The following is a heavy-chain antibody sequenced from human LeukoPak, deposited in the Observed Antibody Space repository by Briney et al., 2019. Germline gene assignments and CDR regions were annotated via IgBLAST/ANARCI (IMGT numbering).Heavy chain of an antibody. D-gene: IGHD2-2*01. CDR1: GYTFTGYY. V-gene: IGHV1-2*02. CDR2: INPNSGGT. J-gene: IGHJ6*03. CDR3: ARVPAANLYYYYYYMDV. Sequence: ASVKVSCKASGYTFTGYYMHWVRQAPGQGLEWMGWINPNSGGTNYAQKFQGRVTMTRDTSISTAYMELSRLRSDYTAVYYCARVPAANLYYYYYYMDVWGKGTTVTVSS.